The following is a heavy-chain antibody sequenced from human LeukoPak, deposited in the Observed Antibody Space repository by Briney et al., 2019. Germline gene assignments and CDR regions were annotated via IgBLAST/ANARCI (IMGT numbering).Heavy chain of an antibody. CDR2: IYYSGST. D-gene: IGHD3-22*01. V-gene: IGHV4-39*01. Sequence: PSETLSLTCTVSGGSISSSSYYWGWIRQPPGKGLEWIGSIYYSGSTYYNPSLKSRVTISVDTSKNQFSLKLSSVTAADTAVYYCASLTSSSGYSIYYYYGMDVWGQGTTVTVSS. J-gene: IGHJ6*02. CDR1: GGSISSSSYY. CDR3: ASLTSSSGYSIYYYYGMDV.